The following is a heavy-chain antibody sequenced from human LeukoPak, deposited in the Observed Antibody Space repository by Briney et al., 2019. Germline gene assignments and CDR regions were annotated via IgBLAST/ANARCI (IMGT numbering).Heavy chain of an antibody. D-gene: IGHD3-16*01. V-gene: IGHV3-30*04. J-gene: IGHJ4*02. Sequence: PGGSPRLSCAASGFTFGSYAMHWVRQAPGKGLEWVAVISYDGSNKYYADSVKGRFTISRDNSKNTLYLQMNSLRAEDTAVYYCARSTFGGGPFDYWGQGTLVTVSS. CDR3: ARSTFGGGPFDY. CDR2: ISYDGSNK. CDR1: GFTFGSYA.